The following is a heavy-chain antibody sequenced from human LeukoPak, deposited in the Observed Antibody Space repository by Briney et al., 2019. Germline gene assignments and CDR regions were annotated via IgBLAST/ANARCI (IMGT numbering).Heavy chain of an antibody. CDR1: GYTFTGYY. V-gene: IGHV1-2*06. CDR3: ARDIVGIGYYDSSGHEDY. CDR2: INPNSGGT. J-gene: IGHJ4*02. D-gene: IGHD3-22*01. Sequence: ASVKVSCKASGYTFTGYYIHWVRQAPGQGLEWMGRINPNSGGTNYAQKFQGRVTMTMDTSISTAYMELSRLRSDDTAVYYCARDIVGIGYYDSSGHEDYWGQGSLVTVSS.